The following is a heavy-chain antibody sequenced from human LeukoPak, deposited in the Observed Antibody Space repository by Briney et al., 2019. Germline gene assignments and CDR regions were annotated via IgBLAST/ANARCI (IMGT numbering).Heavy chain of an antibody. D-gene: IGHD1-26*01. V-gene: IGHV1-2*02. CDR1: GYTFSDLY. Sequence: ASLKVSCKASGYTFSDLYIHWVRQAPGQGLEWMGWINPDGGGTEFEQKFQDRVTVTRDTSTSTAFLEISRLTFDDTAVYYCARPPTREAEGFDIWGQGTMVIVSS. J-gene: IGHJ3*02. CDR2: INPDGGGT. CDR3: ARPPTREAEGFDI.